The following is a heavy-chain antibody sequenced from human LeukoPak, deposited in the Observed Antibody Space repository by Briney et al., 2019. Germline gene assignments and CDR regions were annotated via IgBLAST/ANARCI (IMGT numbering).Heavy chain of an antibody. CDR3: ARMGPYWYFDY. Sequence: PGGSLRLSCAASGFTFSSYEMNWVRQAPGKGLEWVSYISSSGSTIYYADSVKGRFTISRDNAKNSLYLQMNSLRAEDTAVYYCARMGPYWYFDYWGQGTLVTVSS. V-gene: IGHV3-48*03. D-gene: IGHD2-8*02. J-gene: IGHJ4*02. CDR2: ISSSGSTI. CDR1: GFTFSSYE.